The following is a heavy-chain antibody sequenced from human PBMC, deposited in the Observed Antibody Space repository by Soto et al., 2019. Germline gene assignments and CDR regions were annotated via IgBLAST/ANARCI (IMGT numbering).Heavy chain of an antibody. D-gene: IGHD3-22*01. CDR3: ARDLGYYDISGYFHX. J-gene: IGHJ4*02. CDR1: GFTFSDYY. CDR2: ISSSDTII. V-gene: IGHV3-11*01. Sequence: GGSLRLSCAASGFTFSDYYMSWIRQAPGKGLEWVSYISSSDTIISYADSVKVRFTISRDSAKNSLYLQMNSLRAEETAVYYCARDLGYYDISGYFHXWGQGTLVTVSX.